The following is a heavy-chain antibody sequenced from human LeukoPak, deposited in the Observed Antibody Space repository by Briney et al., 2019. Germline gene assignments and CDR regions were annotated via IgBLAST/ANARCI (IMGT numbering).Heavy chain of an antibody. CDR1: GESFSGYY. V-gene: IGHV4-34*01. CDR2: INHSGST. CDR3: ARGSSSWYVNWFDP. Sequence: SETLSLTCAVYGESFSGYYWSWIRQPPGKGLEWIGEINHSGSTNYNPSLKSRVTISVDTSKNQFSLKLSSVTAADTAVYYCARGSSSWYVNWFDPWGQGTLVTVSS. D-gene: IGHD6-13*01. J-gene: IGHJ5*02.